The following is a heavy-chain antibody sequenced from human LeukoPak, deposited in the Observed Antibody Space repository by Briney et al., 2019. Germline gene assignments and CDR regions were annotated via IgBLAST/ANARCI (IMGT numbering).Heavy chain of an antibody. CDR2: INADGGST. V-gene: IGHV3-74*01. CDR3: AKTSRGSYLDYYYYMDV. D-gene: IGHD1-26*01. J-gene: IGHJ6*03. Sequence: GGSLRLSCAASGFPFSSYWMHWVRQAPGKGLVWISLINADGGSTSDADSVKGRFTISRDNSKNTLYLQMNSLRAEDTAVYYCAKTSRGSYLDYYYYMDVWGKGTTVTVSS. CDR1: GFPFSSYW.